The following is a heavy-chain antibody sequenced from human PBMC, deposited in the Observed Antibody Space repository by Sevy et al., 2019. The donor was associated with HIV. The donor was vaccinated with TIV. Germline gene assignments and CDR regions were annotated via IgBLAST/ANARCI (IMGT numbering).Heavy chain of an antibody. CDR3: ARAGGWGNINHSNQILDI. CDR1: EFIFTGYW. Sequence: GGSLRLSCAASEFIFTGYWMNWVRQAPGKGLEWVANIDQEGSDKRYVDSVRGPFTNCRDNANNFLYLKMSSLRADDTAVYYCARAGGWGNINHSNQILDIWGHGTKVTVSS. J-gene: IGHJ3*02. CDR2: IDQEGSDK. D-gene: IGHD3-10*01. V-gene: IGHV3-7*01.